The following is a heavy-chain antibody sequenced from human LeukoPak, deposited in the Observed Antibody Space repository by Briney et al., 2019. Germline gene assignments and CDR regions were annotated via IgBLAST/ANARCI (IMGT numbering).Heavy chain of an antibody. V-gene: IGHV4-38-2*01. Sequence: SETLSLTCAVSGYSISSGYYWGWIRQPPGKGLEWIGSIYHSGSTYYSPSLKSRVTISVDTSKNQFSLKLSSVTAADTAVYYCASESSNFDYWGQGTLVTVSS. CDR1: GYSISSGYY. CDR3: ASESSNFDY. CDR2: IYHSGST. J-gene: IGHJ4*02. D-gene: IGHD1-26*01.